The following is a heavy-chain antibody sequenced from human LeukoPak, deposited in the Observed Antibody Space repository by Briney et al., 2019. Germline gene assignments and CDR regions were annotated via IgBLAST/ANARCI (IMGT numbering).Heavy chain of an antibody. D-gene: IGHD3-22*01. Sequence: ASVKVSCKASGYTFTSYGISWVRQAPGQGLEWMGWISAYNGNTNYAQKLQGRVTMTTDTSTSTAYMELRSLRSDDTAVYYCARDDDSSGPYAFDIWGQGTMVTVSS. CDR1: GYTFTSYG. J-gene: IGHJ3*02. CDR3: ARDDDSSGPYAFDI. V-gene: IGHV1-18*01. CDR2: ISAYNGNT.